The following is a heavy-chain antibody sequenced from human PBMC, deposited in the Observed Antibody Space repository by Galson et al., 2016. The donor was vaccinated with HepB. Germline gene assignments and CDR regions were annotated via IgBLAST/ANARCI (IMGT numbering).Heavy chain of an antibody. CDR3: AKGQTNWATFDS. CDR2: VNWNSATL. D-gene: IGHD7-27*01. Sequence: SLRLSCAASGFTFNDYVMHWVRHLPGKGLEWVSGVNWNSATLAYADAVRGLFTISRDNAENSLSLQMNSLRAEDTALYYCAKGQTNWATFDSWGQGTLVTVSS. V-gene: IGHV3-9*01. J-gene: IGHJ4*02. CDR1: GFTFNDYV.